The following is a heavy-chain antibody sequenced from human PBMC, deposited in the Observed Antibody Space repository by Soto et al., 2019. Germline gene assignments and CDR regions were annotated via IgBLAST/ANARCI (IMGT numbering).Heavy chain of an antibody. D-gene: IGHD2-15*01. V-gene: IGHV4-59*01. Sequence: PSETLSLTCTVSGGSISSYYWSWIQQPPGKGLEWIGYIYYSGSTNYNPSLKSRVTISVDTSKNQFSLKLSSVTAADTAVYYCASLGPPRYXSGGSCYRWGMNNWFDPWGQGTLVTVSS. CDR2: IYYSGST. J-gene: IGHJ5*02. CDR3: ASLGPPRYXSGGSCYRWGMNNWFDP. CDR1: GGSISSYY.